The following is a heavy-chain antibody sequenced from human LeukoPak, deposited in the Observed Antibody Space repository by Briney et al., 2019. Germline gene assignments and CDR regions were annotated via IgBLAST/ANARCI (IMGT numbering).Heavy chain of an antibody. CDR1: GGSFSGYY. J-gene: IGHJ6*02. D-gene: IGHD5-18*01. V-gene: IGHV4-59*01. Sequence: SETLSLTCAVYGGSFSGYYWSWIRQPPGKGLEWIGYIYYSGSTNYNPSLKSRVTISVDTSKNQFSLKLSSVTAADTAVYYCARGSNTAMAYYYYYGMDVWGQGTTVTVSS. CDR3: ARGSNTAMAYYYYYGMDV. CDR2: IYYSGST.